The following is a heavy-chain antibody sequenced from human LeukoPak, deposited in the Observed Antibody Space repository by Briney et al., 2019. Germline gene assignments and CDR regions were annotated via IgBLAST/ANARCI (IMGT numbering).Heavy chain of an antibody. J-gene: IGHJ4*02. V-gene: IGHV1-69*13. Sequence: SVKVSCKASGGTFSSYVINWVRQALGQGLEWMGGIIPLFGTPNYAQRFQGRLTITADESTNTVYMELSSLRFDDTAVYYCASLPETYSSGLYTVDYWGQGTLITVSS. D-gene: IGHD6-19*01. CDR1: GGTFSSYV. CDR2: IIPLFGTP. CDR3: ASLPETYSSGLYTVDY.